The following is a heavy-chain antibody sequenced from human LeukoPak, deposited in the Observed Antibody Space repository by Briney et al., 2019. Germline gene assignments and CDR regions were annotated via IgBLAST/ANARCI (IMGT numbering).Heavy chain of an antibody. CDR1: GGSISSGSYY. D-gene: IGHD3-10*01. CDR2: IYTSGST. V-gene: IGHV4-61*02. CDR3: ARELVLWFGERSTSLYFDY. Sequence: PSETLSLTCTVSGGSISSGSYYWSWIRQPAGQGLEWIGRIYTSGSTNYNPSLKSRVTISVDTSKNQFSLKLSSVTAADTAVYYWARELVLWFGERSTSLYFDYWGQGTLVTVSS. J-gene: IGHJ4*02.